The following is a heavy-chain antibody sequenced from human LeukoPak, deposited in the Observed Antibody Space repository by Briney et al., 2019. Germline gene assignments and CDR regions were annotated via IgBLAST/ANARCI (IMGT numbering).Heavy chain of an antibody. Sequence: SETLSLTCTVSGGSISSSSYYWGWIRQPPGKGLEWIGNIYYSGSTYYNPSLKSRVTISLDTSKNQFSLKLSSVTAADTAVYYCASVRRGFGESSKYYAYYYMGVWGKGTTVTFSS. CDR1: GGSISSSSYY. D-gene: IGHD3-10*01. CDR3: ASVRRGFGESSKYYAYYYMGV. CDR2: IYYSGST. V-gene: IGHV4-39*01. J-gene: IGHJ6*03.